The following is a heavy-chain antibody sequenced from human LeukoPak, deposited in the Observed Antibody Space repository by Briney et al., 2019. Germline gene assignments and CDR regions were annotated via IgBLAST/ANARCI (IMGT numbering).Heavy chain of an antibody. CDR1: GFTVSSNY. V-gene: IGHV3-53*01. CDR2: IYSGGST. CDR3: ARVGDFWSGYRLYGMDV. Sequence: PGGSLRLSCAASGFTVSSNYMSWVRQAPGKGLEWVSVIYSGGSTYYEDSVKGRFTISRDNSKNTLYLQMNSLRAEDTAVYYCARVGDFWSGYRLYGMDVWSQGTTVTVSS. J-gene: IGHJ6*02. D-gene: IGHD3-3*01.